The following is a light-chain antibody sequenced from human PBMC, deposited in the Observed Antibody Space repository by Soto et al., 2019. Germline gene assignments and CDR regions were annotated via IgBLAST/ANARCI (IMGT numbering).Light chain of an antibody. CDR2: DAS. CDR3: QQRSNWPPMYT. Sequence: EIVLTQSPATLSLSPGERATLSCRASQSVSSYLAWYQQKPGQAPRLLIYDASNRATGIPARFSGSGSGTAFTLTISRLEPEEFAVYYCQQRSNWPPMYTFGQGTKLEIK. CDR1: QSVSSY. J-gene: IGKJ2*01. V-gene: IGKV3-11*01.